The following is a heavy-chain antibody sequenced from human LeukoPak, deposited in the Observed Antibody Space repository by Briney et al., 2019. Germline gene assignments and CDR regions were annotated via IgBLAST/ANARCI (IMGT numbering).Heavy chain of an antibody. CDR1: GFTFSSYG. Sequence: PGGSLRLSCAASGFTFSSYGMHWVRQAPGKGLEWVAFIRYDGSNKYYADSVKGRFTISRDNSKNTLYLQMNSLRAEDTAVYYCAKDSLQSRAAAGVFDYWGQGTLVTVSS. V-gene: IGHV3-30*02. CDR2: IRYDGSNK. CDR3: AKDSLQSRAAAGVFDY. D-gene: IGHD6-13*01. J-gene: IGHJ4*02.